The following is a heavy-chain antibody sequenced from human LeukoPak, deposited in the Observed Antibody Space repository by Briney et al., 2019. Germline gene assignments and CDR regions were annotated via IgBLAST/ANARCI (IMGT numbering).Heavy chain of an antibody. CDR3: ARDRSYYDFWSGYSPLDY. J-gene: IGHJ4*02. CDR2: INHSGST. D-gene: IGHD3-3*01. V-gene: IGHV4-34*01. CDR1: GGSFSGYY. Sequence: SETLSLTCDVYGGSFSGYYWSWIRQPPGKGLEWIGEINHSGSTNYNPSLKSRVTISVDTSKNQFSLKLSSVTAADTAVYYCARDRSYYDFWSGYSPLDYWGQGTLATVSS.